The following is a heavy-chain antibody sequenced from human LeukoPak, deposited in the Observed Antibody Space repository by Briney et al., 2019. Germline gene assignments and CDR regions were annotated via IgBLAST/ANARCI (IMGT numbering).Heavy chain of an antibody. CDR1: SASFSSYY. Sequence: NSSETLSLTCTVSSASFSSYYWSWIRQPPGKGLEWIGYSRNSGFTKYSASLKSRVTISIDTSQNQFSLKLTSVTAADTAVYYCARHGQQLENNAFDMWGQGTMVTVSS. J-gene: IGHJ3*02. V-gene: IGHV4-59*08. CDR2: SRNSGFT. D-gene: IGHD6-13*01. CDR3: ARHGQQLENNAFDM.